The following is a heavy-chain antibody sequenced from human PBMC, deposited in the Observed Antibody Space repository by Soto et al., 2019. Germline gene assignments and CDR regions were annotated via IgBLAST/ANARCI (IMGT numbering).Heavy chain of an antibody. Sequence: ASVKASCKASRYTYTSYGIRWVRQAPGQGLEWMGWISAYNGNTNYAQKLQGRVTMTTDTSTSTAYMELRSLRSDDTAVYYCARVDLLVYWFDPWGQGTLVTVSS. CDR1: RYTYTSYG. D-gene: IGHD3-16*01. V-gene: IGHV1-18*01. J-gene: IGHJ5*02. CDR3: ARVDLLVYWFDP. CDR2: ISAYNGNT.